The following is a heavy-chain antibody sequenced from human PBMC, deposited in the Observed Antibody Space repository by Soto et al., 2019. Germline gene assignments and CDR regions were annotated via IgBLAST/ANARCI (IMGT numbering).Heavy chain of an antibody. V-gene: IGHV3-30*18. CDR2: ISYDGSNK. Sequence: TGGSLRLSRAASGFTFSSYGMHWVRQAPGKGLEWVAVISYDGSNKYYADSVKGRFTISRDNSKNTLYLQMNSLRAEDTAVYYCAKVSQVDYYYYGMDVWGQGTTVTVSS. D-gene: IGHD2-15*01. CDR3: AKVSQVDYYYYGMDV. CDR1: GFTFSSYG. J-gene: IGHJ6*02.